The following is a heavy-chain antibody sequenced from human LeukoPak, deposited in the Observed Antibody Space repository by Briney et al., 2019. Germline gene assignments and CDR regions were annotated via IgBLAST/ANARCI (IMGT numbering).Heavy chain of an antibody. CDR3: ARDFRGDDDAFDI. CDR1: GYTFTSYG. J-gene: IGHJ3*02. CDR2: ISAYNGNT. V-gene: IGHV1-18*01. Sequence: ASVKVSCKASGYTFTSYGISWVRQAPGQGLEWMGWISAYNGNTNYAQKFQGRVTMTRDTSISTAYMELSRLRSDDTAVYYCARDFRGDDDAFDIWGQGTMVTVSS. D-gene: IGHD2-21*01.